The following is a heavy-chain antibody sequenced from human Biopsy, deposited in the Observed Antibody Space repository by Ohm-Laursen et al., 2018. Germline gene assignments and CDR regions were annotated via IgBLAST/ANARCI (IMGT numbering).Heavy chain of an antibody. CDR3: ARGMRSSGWPYFDS. J-gene: IGHJ4*02. D-gene: IGHD6-19*01. V-gene: IGHV4-61*01. CDR1: GDSVSSGSFY. CDR2: IYDRGSTA. Sequence: SDTLSLTCTVSGDSVSSGSFYWTWIRQPPGQGLEYIGYIYDRGSTANYNPPLESRVTMSVDMPKNQFSLKLSSVTAADTAIYYCARGMRSSGWPYFDSWGQGTLVTVSP.